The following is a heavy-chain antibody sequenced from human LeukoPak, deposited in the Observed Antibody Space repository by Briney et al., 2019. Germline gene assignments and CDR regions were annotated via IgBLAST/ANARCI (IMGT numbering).Heavy chain of an antibody. CDR3: AKGMVRGVILKGFDY. V-gene: IGHV3-7*03. CDR2: LKQDESEK. CDR1: EFTFGDYW. Sequence: PGGSLRLSCAASEFTFGDYWMSWVRQAPGKGLEWVANLKQDESEKYYVDSVKGRFTISRDNSKNTLYLQMNSLRAEDTAVYYCAKGMVRGVILKGFDYWGQGTLVTVSS. J-gene: IGHJ4*02. D-gene: IGHD3-10*01.